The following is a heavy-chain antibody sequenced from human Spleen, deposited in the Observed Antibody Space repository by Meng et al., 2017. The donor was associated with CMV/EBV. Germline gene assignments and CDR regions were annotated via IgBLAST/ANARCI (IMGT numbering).Heavy chain of an antibody. D-gene: IGHD5-18*01. J-gene: IGHJ3*02. CDR2: ISSRSNTI. CDR3: ARDSSIQLWLLNAFDI. Sequence: GESLKISCAVSGFTFSSYSMNWVRQAPGKGLEWVSYISSRSNTIYYADSVKGRFTISRDNARNSLYLQMNSLRAEDTAVYYCARDSSIQLWLLNAFDIWGQGTMVTVSS. V-gene: IGHV3-48*04. CDR1: GFTFSSYS.